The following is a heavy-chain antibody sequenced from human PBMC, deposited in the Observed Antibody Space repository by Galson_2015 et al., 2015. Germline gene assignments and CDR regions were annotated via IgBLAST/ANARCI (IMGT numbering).Heavy chain of an antibody. D-gene: IGHD3-3*01. CDR1: GGSISSSNW. V-gene: IGHV4-4*02. CDR3: ARVGITIFGGPYGMDV. Sequence: TLSLTCAVSGGSISSSNWWNWVRQPPGKGLEWIGEIYHSGSTNYNPSLKSRVTISVDKSKNQFSLRLSSVTAADTAVYYCARVGITIFGGPYGMDVWGQGTTVTVSS. J-gene: IGHJ6*02. CDR2: IYHSGST.